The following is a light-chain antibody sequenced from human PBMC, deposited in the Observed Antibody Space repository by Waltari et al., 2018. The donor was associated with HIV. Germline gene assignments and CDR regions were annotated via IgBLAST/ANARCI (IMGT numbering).Light chain of an antibody. Sequence: GTSSDVGGYNYVSWYQQHPGKAPKLMIYEVSNRPSGVSNRFSGSKSGNTASLTISGLQAEDEADYYCSSYTSSSTLNVFGTGTKVTVL. J-gene: IGLJ1*01. CDR2: EVS. CDR1: SSDVGGYNY. CDR3: SSYTSSSTLNV. V-gene: IGLV2-14*01.